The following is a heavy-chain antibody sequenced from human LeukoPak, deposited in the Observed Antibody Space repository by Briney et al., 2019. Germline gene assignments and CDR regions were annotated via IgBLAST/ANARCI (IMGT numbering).Heavy chain of an antibody. CDR1: RGTFSDYT. CDR3: ARDGLLTRTGMDV. Sequence: SVKVSCKASRGTFSDYTIRWVRQAPGQGLEWMGGIIPMLGTAKYAQNFQGRVTITTDDSSSTVYMELSGLRFEDTASYFCARDGLLTRTGMDVWGKGTTVTVSS. D-gene: IGHD3/OR15-3a*01. V-gene: IGHV1-69*16. CDR2: IIPMLGTA. J-gene: IGHJ6*03.